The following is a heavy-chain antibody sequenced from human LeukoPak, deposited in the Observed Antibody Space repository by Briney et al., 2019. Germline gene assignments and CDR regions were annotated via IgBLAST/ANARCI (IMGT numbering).Heavy chain of an antibody. V-gene: IGHV3-21*04. D-gene: IGHD6-19*01. Sequence: GGSLRLSCAASGFTFSSYSMNWVRQAPGKGLEWVSSISSGSSYIYYADSVKGRFTISRDNSKNTLYLQMNSLRAEDTAIYYCAKAFSSGWSPFDYWGQGTLVTVSS. CDR3: AKAFSSGWSPFDY. CDR1: GFTFSSYS. CDR2: ISSGSSYI. J-gene: IGHJ4*02.